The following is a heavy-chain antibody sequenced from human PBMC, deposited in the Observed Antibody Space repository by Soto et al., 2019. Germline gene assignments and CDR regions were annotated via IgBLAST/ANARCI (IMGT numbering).Heavy chain of an antibody. Sequence: QVQLVEPGGGLVTPGGSLRLSCAASGFTFSHYYRSWIRQAPGKGLEWISSISSSSSYTNYADSVKGRFTISRDNAKNSLYLQMNSLRAEDTAVYYCARGRNPDYWGQGTLVTVSS. CDR3: ARGRNPDY. V-gene: IGHV3-11*05. D-gene: IGHD4-4*01. J-gene: IGHJ4*02. CDR2: ISSSSSYT. CDR1: GFTFSHYY.